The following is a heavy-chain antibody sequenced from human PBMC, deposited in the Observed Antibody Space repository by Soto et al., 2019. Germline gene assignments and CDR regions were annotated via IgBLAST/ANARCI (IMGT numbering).Heavy chain of an antibody. CDR2: ISGSGGST. CDR3: AKDQGSGGLFDY. Sequence: GGSLRLSCAASGFPVSSYAMRWVRQAPGKGLEWVSAISGSGGSTYYADSVKGRFTISRDNSKNTMYLQMNSLRAEDTAIYYCAKDQGSGGLFDYWGQGTLVTVSS. CDR1: GFPVSSYA. D-gene: IGHD2-15*01. J-gene: IGHJ4*02. V-gene: IGHV3-23*01.